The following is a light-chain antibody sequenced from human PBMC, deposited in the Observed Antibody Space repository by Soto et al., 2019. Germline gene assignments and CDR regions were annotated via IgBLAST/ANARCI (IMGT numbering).Light chain of an antibody. CDR3: QQYNTWPRT. CDR1: QGIKDY. CDR2: GAS. V-gene: IGKV3-15*01. J-gene: IGKJ1*01. Sequence: ERVMTQSPATLSVSPGERATLSCRASQGIKDYLAWFQQKPGQAPRLLSYGASTRATALSARFSGSRSGTEFTLSISGLQSEDFALYYGQQYNTWPRTFGQGTKVETK.